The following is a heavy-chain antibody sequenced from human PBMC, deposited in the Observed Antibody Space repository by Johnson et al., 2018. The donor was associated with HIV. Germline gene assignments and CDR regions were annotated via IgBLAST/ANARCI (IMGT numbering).Heavy chain of an antibody. CDR1: GFTFDDYG. CDR3: ARRSGITMISGGTFDI. CDR2: VNWNGDST. V-gene: IGHV3-20*04. J-gene: IGHJ3*02. Sequence: VLLLESGGGVVRPGGSLRLSCAASGFTFDDYGMSWVRQAPGKGLEWVSGVNWNGDSTGYADSVKGRFTISRDNAKNSLYLQMNSLRAEDTALYYCARRSGITMISGGTFDIWGQGTMVTVSS. D-gene: IGHD3-22*01.